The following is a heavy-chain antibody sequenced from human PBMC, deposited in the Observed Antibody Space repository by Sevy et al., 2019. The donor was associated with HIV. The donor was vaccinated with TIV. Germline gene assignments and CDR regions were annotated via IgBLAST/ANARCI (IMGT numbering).Heavy chain of an antibody. CDR1: GFTVSRYE. CDR2: ISSSGSTL. J-gene: IGHJ6*02. Sequence: GGSLRLSCAASGFTVSRYEMNWVRQAPGKGLEWVSYISSSGSTLYYADSVKGRLTISRDNAKNSLYLQMNSLRAEDTAVYYCANLGETDYYYGMDVWGQGTTVTVSS. V-gene: IGHV3-48*03. CDR3: ANLGETDYYYGMDV.